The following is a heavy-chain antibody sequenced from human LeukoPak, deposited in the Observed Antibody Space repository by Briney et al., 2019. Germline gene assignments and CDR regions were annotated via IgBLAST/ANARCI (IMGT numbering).Heavy chain of an antibody. V-gene: IGHV4-30-4*08. CDR1: GGSISSGDYY. D-gene: IGHD3-3*01. CDR3: ASKKYYDFWSGYYTLDY. CDR2: IYYSGST. Sequence: SQTLSLTCTVSGGSISSGDYYWSWIRQPPGKGLEWIGYIYYSGSTYYNPSLKSRVTISVDTSKNQFSLKLSSVTAADTAVYYCASKKYYDFWSGYYTLDYWGQGTLVTVSS. J-gene: IGHJ4*02.